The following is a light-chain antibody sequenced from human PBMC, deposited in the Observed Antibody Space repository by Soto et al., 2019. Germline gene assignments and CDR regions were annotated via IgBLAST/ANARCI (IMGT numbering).Light chain of an antibody. CDR1: NSDVGTYNL. CDR3: CSYAGSSTYV. Sequence: QSALTQPASVSGSPGQSITISCTGTNSDVGTYNLVSWYQQHPGKAPKLLVYEVRKRPSGLSNRFSGSKSANTASLTISGLQAEDEADYYCCSYAGSSTYVFGTGTKVTVL. V-gene: IGLV2-23*02. J-gene: IGLJ1*01. CDR2: EVR.